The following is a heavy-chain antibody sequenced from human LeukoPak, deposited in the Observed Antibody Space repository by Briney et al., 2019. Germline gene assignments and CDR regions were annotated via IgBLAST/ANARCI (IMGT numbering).Heavy chain of an antibody. J-gene: IGHJ5*02. CDR1: GGSVSSGSYY. CDR2: IYYSGNT. D-gene: IGHD3-3*01. Sequence: SETLSLTCTVSGGSVSSGSYYWSWVRQPPGKGLEWIGYIYYSGNTNYNPSLKSRVTISVDTSKNQFSLKLSSVTAADTAVYYCARGPYYDFWSGPRGWFDPWGQGTLVTVSS. V-gene: IGHV4-61*01. CDR3: ARGPYYDFWSGPRGWFDP.